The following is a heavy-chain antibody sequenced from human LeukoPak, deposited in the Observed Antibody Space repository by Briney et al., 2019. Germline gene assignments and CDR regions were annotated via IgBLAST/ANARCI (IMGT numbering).Heavy chain of an antibody. CDR2: ISYDGSNK. J-gene: IGHJ3*01. Sequence: PGGSLRLSCAASGFTFSSHGMHWVRQAPGKGLEWVAVISYDGSNKYCADSVKGRFTISRDNSKNTVYLQMNSLIVEDTAVYKCAKDRAQGGDAFDFWGQGTMVTVSS. D-gene: IGHD3-16*01. CDR1: GFTFSSHG. V-gene: IGHV3-30*18. CDR3: AKDRAQGGDAFDF.